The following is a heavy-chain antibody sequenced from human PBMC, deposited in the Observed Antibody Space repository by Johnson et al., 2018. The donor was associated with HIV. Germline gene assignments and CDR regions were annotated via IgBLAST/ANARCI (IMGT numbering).Heavy chain of an antibody. D-gene: IGHD7-27*01. J-gene: IGHJ3*02. CDR3: AKDQASVGTGEYAFDI. V-gene: IGHV3-23*04. CDR2: ISGSGGST. Sequence: EKLVESGGGLVQPGGSLRLSCAASGFSFGTYAMSWVRQAPGKGLQWVSGISGSGGSTYYADSVKGRFTLSRDNSKNTLYLQMNSLRAEDTAVYYCAKDQASVGTGEYAFDIWGQGTMVTVSS. CDR1: GFSFGTYA.